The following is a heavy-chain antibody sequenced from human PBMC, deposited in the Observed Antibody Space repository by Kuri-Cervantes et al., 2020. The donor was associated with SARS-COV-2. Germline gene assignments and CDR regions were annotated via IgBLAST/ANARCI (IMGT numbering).Heavy chain of an antibody. J-gene: IGHJ6*02. D-gene: IGHD6-13*01. Sequence: ASVKVSCKASGYTFTSYDINWVRQATGQGLEWMGWMNPNSGNTGYAQKFQGRVTMTRNTSISTAYMELSSLRSEDTAVYYCATRLPASSSSLPYYYYYYGMDVWAQGTTVTVSS. CDR2: MNPNSGNT. V-gene: IGHV1-8*01. CDR3: ATRLPASSSSLPYYYYYYGMDV. CDR1: GYTFTSYD.